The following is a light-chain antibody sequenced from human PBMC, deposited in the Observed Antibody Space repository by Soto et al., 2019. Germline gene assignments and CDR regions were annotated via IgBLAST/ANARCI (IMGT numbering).Light chain of an antibody. J-gene: IGKJ4*01. CDR3: QQLNTYPVT. CDR2: AAS. Sequence: IQLPQSPSSLSAAVGDSVTITLRASQGISRYLSWYQQKSGRAPKLLISAASTLHSGVPARFSGSGSGTDFTLSITNLQPEDFATYYCQQLNTYPVTFGGGTTGDNK. V-gene: IGKV1-9*01. CDR1: QGISRY.